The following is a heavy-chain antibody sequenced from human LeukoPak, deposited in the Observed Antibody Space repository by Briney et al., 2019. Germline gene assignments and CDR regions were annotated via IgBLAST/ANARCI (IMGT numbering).Heavy chain of an antibody. Sequence: ASVKVSCKASGYTFTSYGISWVRQAPGQGLEWMGWISAYNGNTNYAQKLQGRVTMTTDTSTSTAYMELRSLRSDDTAVYYCAKSIAAAGSSSLGEYWGQGTLVTVSS. V-gene: IGHV1-18*01. CDR3: AKSIAAAGSSSLGEY. D-gene: IGHD6-13*01. CDR2: ISAYNGNT. J-gene: IGHJ4*02. CDR1: GYTFTSYG.